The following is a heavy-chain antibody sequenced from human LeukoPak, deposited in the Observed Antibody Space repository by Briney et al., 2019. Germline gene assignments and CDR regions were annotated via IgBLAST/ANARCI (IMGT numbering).Heavy chain of an antibody. V-gene: IGHV3-33*01. CDR2: IWYDGSNK. J-gene: IGHJ6*02. CDR1: GFTFSSYG. Sequence: GGSLRLSCAAFGFTFSSYGMHWVRQAPGKGLEWVAVIWYDGSNKYYADSVKGRLTISRDNSKNTLYLQMNSLRAEDTAVYYCAREGDTVTEKRHYYGMDVWGQGTTVTVSS. CDR3: AREGDTVTEKRHYYGMDV. D-gene: IGHD4-17*01.